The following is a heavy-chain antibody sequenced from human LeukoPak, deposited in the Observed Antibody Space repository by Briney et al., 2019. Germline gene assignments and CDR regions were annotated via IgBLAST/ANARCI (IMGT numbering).Heavy chain of an antibody. V-gene: IGHV4-59*02. D-gene: IGHD4-17*01. CDR1: GGPVNLYY. J-gene: IGHJ3*02. Sequence: PAETLSLTCSVSGGPVNLYYWTWIRQSPGTGLEWIGYIIYSGNVLYNASLKRRVTITLDTSKKQVSLRLSSVTDADTAVYFCARDFARNSGDYGNDGFDIWGQGTMVTVS. CDR2: IIYSGNV. CDR3: ARDFARNSGDYGNDGFDI.